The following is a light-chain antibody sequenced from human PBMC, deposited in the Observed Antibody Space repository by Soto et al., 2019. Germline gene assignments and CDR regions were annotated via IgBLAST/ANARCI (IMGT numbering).Light chain of an antibody. CDR2: GAS. J-gene: IGKJ1*01. V-gene: IGKV3-15*01. Sequence: EIVMTQSPATLSVSPGERATLSCRASQSVSSNLAWYQQNPGQAPRLLIYGASTRATGIPARFSGSGSGTEFTLTISSLQSEDFAVYYCKQYNNLWTFGQGTKVEIK. CDR1: QSVSSN. CDR3: KQYNNLWT.